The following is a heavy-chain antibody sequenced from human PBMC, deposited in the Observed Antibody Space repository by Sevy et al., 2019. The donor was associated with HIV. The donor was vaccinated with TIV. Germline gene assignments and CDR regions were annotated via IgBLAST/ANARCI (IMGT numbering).Heavy chain of an antibody. V-gene: IGHV3-30-3*01. Sequence: GGSLRLSCSVSGFTFNTYSFHWVRQAPGMGLEWVPVISSDGVNKYYADSVRGRFTISRDNSKSTLYLQMNNLRAGDTGVYYCARGGILVEGDDRTTPFDFWGQGTLVTVSS. J-gene: IGHJ4*02. CDR1: GFTFNTYS. D-gene: IGHD2-15*01. CDR2: ISSDGVNK. CDR3: ARGGILVEGDDRTTPFDF.